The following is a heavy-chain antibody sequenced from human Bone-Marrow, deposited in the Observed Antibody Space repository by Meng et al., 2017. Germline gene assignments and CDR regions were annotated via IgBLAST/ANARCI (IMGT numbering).Heavy chain of an antibody. CDR2: INPNSGGT. CDR1: GYNFPDYY. Sequence: ASVKVSCKPSGYNFPDYYIHWVRQAPGQGLEWMGRINPNSGGTNYAQKFQGRVTMTRDTSISTAYMELSSLRSDDTAVYYCAGEWVGAAAGRGGFDYWGQGTLVTVSS. D-gene: IGHD6-13*01. J-gene: IGHJ4*02. V-gene: IGHV1-2*06. CDR3: AGEWVGAAAGRGGFDY.